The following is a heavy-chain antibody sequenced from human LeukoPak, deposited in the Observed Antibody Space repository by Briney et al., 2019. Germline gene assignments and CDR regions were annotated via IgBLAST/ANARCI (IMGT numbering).Heavy chain of an antibody. J-gene: IGHJ6*04. CDR2: IIPFFGTP. D-gene: IGHD3-22*01. V-gene: IGHV1-69*05. CDR3: ARDGVHYYDSSGYYLV. CDR1: GYTSTGYY. Sequence: SSVKVSCKASGYTSTGYYMHWVRQAPGQGLEWMGRIIPFFGTPDYAQKFQGRITITTDESTNTAYMELSSLRSEDTAVYYCARDGVHYYDSSGYYLVWGKGTTVTVSS.